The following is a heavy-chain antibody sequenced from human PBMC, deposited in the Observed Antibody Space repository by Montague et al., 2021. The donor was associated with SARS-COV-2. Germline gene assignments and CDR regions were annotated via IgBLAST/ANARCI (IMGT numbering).Heavy chain of an antibody. CDR3: GGLSSDIGGYFWFDP. J-gene: IGHJ5*02. CDR1: GGSISSGTW. CDR2: ISHSGGT. Sequence: SETLSLACAVSGGSISSGTWWTWVRQPPGKGLEWIGEISHSGGTNCNPSLKSRVTISVDKSKNQFSLNLNSVTAADTAVYYCGGLSSDIGGYFWFDPWGQGTLVSVSS. D-gene: IGHD1-26*01. V-gene: IGHV4-4*02.